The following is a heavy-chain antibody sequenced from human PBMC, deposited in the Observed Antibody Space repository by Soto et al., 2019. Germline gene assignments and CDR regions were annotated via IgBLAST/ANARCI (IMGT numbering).Heavy chain of an antibody. CDR3: ARGSRFSRWLNWFDA. CDR2: INHSGST. Sequence: SETLSLTCAVYGGSFSGYYWSWIRQPPGKGLEWIGEINHSGSTNYNPSLKSRVTISVDTSKNQFSLKLSSVTAADTAVYYCARGSRFSRWLNWFDAWGQGTLVTVSS. V-gene: IGHV4-34*01. D-gene: IGHD5-12*01. CDR1: GGSFSGYY. J-gene: IGHJ5*02.